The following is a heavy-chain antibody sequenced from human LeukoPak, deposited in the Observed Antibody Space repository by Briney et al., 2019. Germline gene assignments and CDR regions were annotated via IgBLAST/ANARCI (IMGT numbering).Heavy chain of an antibody. CDR3: ARRDSSSGWSFDH. CDR2: IHTSGST. CDR1: GGSIGNYH. V-gene: IGHV4-4*07. D-gene: IGHD6-19*01. J-gene: IGHJ4*02. Sequence: SETLSLTCTVSGGSIGNYHWSWIRQPAGKGLEWIGQIHTSGSTNYSPPLKSRVSMSLDTTEDQVSLTIRSVSAADTAFYYCARRDSSSGWSFDHWGQGTLDTVSS.